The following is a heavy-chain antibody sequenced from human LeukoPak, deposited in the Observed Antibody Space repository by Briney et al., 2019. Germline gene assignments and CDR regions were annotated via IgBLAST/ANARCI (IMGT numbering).Heavy chain of an antibody. CDR1: GFTFSSYA. V-gene: IGHV3-30*04. Sequence: SGGSLRLSCAASGFTFSSYAMHWVRQAPGKGLEWVAVISYDGSNKYYADSVKGRFTISRDNSKDTRYLQMNSLRAEDTAVYYCASELDYWGQGTLATVSS. CDR2: ISYDGSNK. CDR3: ASELDY. J-gene: IGHJ4*02.